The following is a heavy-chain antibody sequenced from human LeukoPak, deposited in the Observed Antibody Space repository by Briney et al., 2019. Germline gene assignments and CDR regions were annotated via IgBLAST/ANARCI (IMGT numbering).Heavy chain of an antibody. V-gene: IGHV1-3*04. CDR3: ARVPLSDPSGHYYPH. CDR2: INTGNGNI. Sequence: ASVKVSCKTSGYTFTNYGMHWVRQAPRQSPEWMGWINTGNGNIKSSQKFQDRVTLTRDTSASTAYMELNSLSSEDTAVYYCARVPLSDPSGHYYPHWGQGTLVTVSS. CDR1: GYTFTNYG. D-gene: IGHD3-22*01. J-gene: IGHJ1*01.